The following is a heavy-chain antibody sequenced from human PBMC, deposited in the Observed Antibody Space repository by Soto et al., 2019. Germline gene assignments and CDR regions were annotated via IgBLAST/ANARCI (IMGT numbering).Heavy chain of an antibody. CDR2: ISYDGSNK. Sequence: QVQLVESGGCVVQPGRSLRLSCAASGFILSSYAMHWVRQAPGKGLEWVAVISYDGSNKYYADSVRGRFTISRDNSKNTLYLQVNSLRGEDTAVYYCAKELQRSFDYWGQGTLVTVSS. D-gene: IGHD2-21*02. V-gene: IGHV3-30-3*02. J-gene: IGHJ4*02. CDR3: AKELQRSFDY. CDR1: GFILSSYA.